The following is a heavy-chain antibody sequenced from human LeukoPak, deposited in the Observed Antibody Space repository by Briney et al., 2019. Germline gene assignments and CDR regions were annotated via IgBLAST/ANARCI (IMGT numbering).Heavy chain of an antibody. D-gene: IGHD6-13*01. CDR3: ARGGSSWLYNWFDP. J-gene: IGHJ5*02. Sequence: SETLSLTCAVYGGSFSGYYWSWIRQPPGKGLEWIGEINHSGSTNYDPSLKSRVTISVDTSKNQFSLKLSSVTAADTAVYYCARGGSSWLYNWFDPWGQGTLVTVSS. CDR1: GGSFSGYY. V-gene: IGHV4-34*01. CDR2: INHSGST.